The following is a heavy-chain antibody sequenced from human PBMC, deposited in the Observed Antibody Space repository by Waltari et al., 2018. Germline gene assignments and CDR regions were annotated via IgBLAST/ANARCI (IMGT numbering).Heavy chain of an antibody. Sequence: DVQLLESGGGLIQPGGSLKLSCAASGFSFSTYVMTWVRQAPGKGLEWVSTISGTGDDTIYADSVKGRFIISRDNYKNTVNLQVNSLRVEDTAKYFCARGVRGYYKFRNGHQHHYYMDVWGKGTTVTISS. CDR2: ISGTGDDT. D-gene: IGHD3-3*01. CDR3: ARGVRGYYKFRNGHQHHYYMDV. CDR1: GFSFSTYV. V-gene: IGHV3-23*01. J-gene: IGHJ6*03.